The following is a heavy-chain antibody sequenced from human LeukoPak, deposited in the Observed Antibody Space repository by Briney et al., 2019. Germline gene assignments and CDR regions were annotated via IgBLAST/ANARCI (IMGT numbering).Heavy chain of an antibody. CDR1: GFTFSSYE. J-gene: IGHJ6*04. D-gene: IGHD3-10*02. CDR3: AELGITMIGGV. Sequence: GSLRLSCAASGFTFSSYEMNWVRQAPGKGLEWVSYISSSGSTIYYAASVKGRFTISRDNAKNSLYLQMNSLRAEDTAVYYCAELGITMIGGVWGKGTTVTISS. CDR2: ISSSGSTI. V-gene: IGHV3-48*03.